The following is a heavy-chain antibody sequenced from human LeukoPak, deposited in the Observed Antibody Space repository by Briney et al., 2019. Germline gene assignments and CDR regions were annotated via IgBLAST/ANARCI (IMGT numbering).Heavy chain of an antibody. J-gene: IGHJ4*02. CDR1: GGSISSSTYY. Sequence: PLETLCLTCTVSGGSISSSTYYWGWIRQPPGKGLEWIGSIHYSGSTYYNPSLKSRVTISVDTSKNHFSLKLSSVTAADTAVYFCCVGSSWGSFDNWGQGTLVTVSS. CDR2: IHYSGST. V-gene: IGHV4-39*02. D-gene: IGHD6-13*01. CDR3: CVGSSWGSFDN.